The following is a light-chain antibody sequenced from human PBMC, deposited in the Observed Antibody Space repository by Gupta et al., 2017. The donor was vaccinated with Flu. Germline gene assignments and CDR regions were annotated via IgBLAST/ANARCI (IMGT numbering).Light chain of an antibody. V-gene: IGLV3-25*01. CDR2: KDT. J-gene: IGLJ1*01. CDR3: HAADSSGTYV. Sequence: GKTARITCSGDAVTKQYGYWYQQRPGHAPVLLIYKDTGRPAGIPGRFSGSSSGTTVTLTISGLEEDDEADYYCHAADSSGTYVFGAGTKVTVL. CDR1: AVTKQY.